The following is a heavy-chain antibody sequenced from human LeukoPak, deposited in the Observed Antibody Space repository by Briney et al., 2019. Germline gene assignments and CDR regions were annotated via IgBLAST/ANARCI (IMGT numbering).Heavy chain of an antibody. CDR3: ARYCSGICRDRHLDY. CDR1: GFTFSTYA. Sequence: GGSLRLSCAASGFTFSTYAMTWVRQAPGRGLEWVSTISPSGGGTYYADSVKGRFTISRDNSRNTLNLQMNSLRAEDTAIYYCARYCSGICRDRHLDYWGQGSLVTVSS. J-gene: IGHJ4*02. D-gene: IGHD2-15*01. V-gene: IGHV3-23*01. CDR2: ISPSGGGT.